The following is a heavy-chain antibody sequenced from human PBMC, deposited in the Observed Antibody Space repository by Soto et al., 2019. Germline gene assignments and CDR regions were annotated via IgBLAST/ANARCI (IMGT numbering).Heavy chain of an antibody. CDR3: ARDRGGETGAFDI. CDR1: GFTFSSYD. Sequence: GGSLRLSCAASGFTFSSYDMHWVRQAPGKGLEWVAVIWYDGSNKYYADSVKGRFTISRDNSKNTLYLQMNSLRAEDTAVYYCARDRGGETGAFDIWGQGTMVTVSS. CDR2: IWYDGSNK. V-gene: IGHV3-33*01. D-gene: IGHD3-10*01. J-gene: IGHJ3*02.